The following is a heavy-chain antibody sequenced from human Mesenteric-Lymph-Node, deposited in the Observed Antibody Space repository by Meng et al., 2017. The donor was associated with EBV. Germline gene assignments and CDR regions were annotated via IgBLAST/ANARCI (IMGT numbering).Heavy chain of an antibody. CDR1: GDSVSSGNNY. CDR2: IYFTGST. V-gene: IGHV4-61*01. Sequence: HVQMTDPGPGLVKPSETLSRTCNVSGDSVSSGNNYWSWIRQSPGRGLEWIGNIYFTGSTFYNPALKSRVTISGDTSKNQFSLKLTSVTAADTAVYYCAREGTTVTRWFDPWGPGTLVTVSS. D-gene: IGHD4-11*01. J-gene: IGHJ5*02. CDR3: AREGTTVTRWFDP.